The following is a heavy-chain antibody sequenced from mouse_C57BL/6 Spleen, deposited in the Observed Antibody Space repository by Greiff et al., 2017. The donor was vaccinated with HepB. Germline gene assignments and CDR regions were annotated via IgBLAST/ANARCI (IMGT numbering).Heavy chain of an antibody. CDR3: ASGSFYAMDY. J-gene: IGHJ4*01. Sequence: EVKLQESGPGLVKPSQSLSLTCSVTGYSITSCYYWNWIRQFPGNKLEWIGYISYDGSNNYNPSLKNRISITRDTSKNQFFLKLNSVTTEDTATYYWASGSFYAMDYWGQGTSVTVSS. D-gene: IGHD4-1*01. CDR2: ISYDGSN. CDR1: GYSITSCYY. V-gene: IGHV3-6*01.